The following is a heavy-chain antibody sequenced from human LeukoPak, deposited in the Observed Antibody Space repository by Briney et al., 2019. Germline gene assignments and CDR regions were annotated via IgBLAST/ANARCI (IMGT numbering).Heavy chain of an antibody. V-gene: IGHV4-59*01. Sequence: SETLSLTCTVSGGSISSYYWSWIRQPPGKGLEWIGYIYYSGSTNYNPSLKSRVTISVDTSKNQFSLKLSSVTAADTAVYYCARETYYDFWSGYHSWGWFDPWGQGTLVTVSS. CDR2: IYYSGST. D-gene: IGHD3-3*01. CDR1: GGSISSYY. CDR3: ARETYYDFWSGYHSWGWFDP. J-gene: IGHJ5*02.